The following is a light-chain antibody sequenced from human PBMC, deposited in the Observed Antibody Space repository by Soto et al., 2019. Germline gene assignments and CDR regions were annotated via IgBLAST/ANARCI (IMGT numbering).Light chain of an antibody. CDR3: SSYTRSSTVV. CDR1: SSDVGGYNY. V-gene: IGLV2-14*01. J-gene: IGLJ2*01. Sequence: QSALTQPASVSGSPGRSITISCTGTSSDVGGYNYVSWYQQHPGKAPKLMIYDVSNRPSGVANRFSGSKSGNTASLTISGLQAEDEADYYCSSYTRSSTVVFGGGTQLTVL. CDR2: DVS.